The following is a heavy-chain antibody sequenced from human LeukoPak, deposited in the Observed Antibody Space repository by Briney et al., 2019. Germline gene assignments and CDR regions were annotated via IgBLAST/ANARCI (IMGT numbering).Heavy chain of an antibody. CDR1: GDSISNYY. CDR2: IYTSGST. J-gene: IGHJ4*02. V-gene: IGHV4-4*07. D-gene: IGHD3-10*01. CDR3: ARVSLVRGAPDYYFDY. Sequence: SETLSLTCTVSGDSISNYYWSWIRQPAGKELEWIGRIYTSGSTNYNPSLKSRVTMSVDTSKNQFSLKLSSVTAADTAVYYCARVSLVRGAPDYYFDYWGQGTLVTASS.